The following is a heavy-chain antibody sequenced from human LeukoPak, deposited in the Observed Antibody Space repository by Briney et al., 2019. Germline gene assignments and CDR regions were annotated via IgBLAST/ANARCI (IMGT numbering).Heavy chain of an antibody. CDR3: ARDRGMGLYSSSYYFDY. V-gene: IGHV3-48*03. D-gene: IGHD6-6*01. J-gene: IGHJ4*02. CDR1: GFTFSSYE. CDR2: ISSSGSTI. Sequence: GGSLRLSCAASGFTFSSYEMNWVRQAPGKGLEWVSYISSSGSTIYYADSVKGRFTISRDNAKNSLYLQMNSLRAEDTAVYYCARDRGMGLYSSSYYFDYWGQGTLVTVSS.